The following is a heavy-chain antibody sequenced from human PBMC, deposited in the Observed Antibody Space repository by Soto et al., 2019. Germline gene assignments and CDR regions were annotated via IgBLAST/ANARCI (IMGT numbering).Heavy chain of an antibody. CDR2: ITYDGSNK. CDR3: AKDRVGGTFYNTLGF. J-gene: IGHJ4*02. CDR1: GFNFENYG. D-gene: IGHD1-7*01. V-gene: IGHV3-30*18. Sequence: LXVSCQASGFNFENYGMHWVRQAPGKGLEWVAVITYDGSNKYYADSVKGRFTISRDNSKNTLSLHLNTLKPEDTAVYHCAKDRVGGTFYNTLGFWGQGTLVTVSS.